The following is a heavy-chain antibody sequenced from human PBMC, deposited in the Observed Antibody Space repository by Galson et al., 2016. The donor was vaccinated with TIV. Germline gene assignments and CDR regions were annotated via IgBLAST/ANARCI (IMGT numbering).Heavy chain of an antibody. J-gene: IGHJ4*02. CDR2: IYAGDSDT. V-gene: IGHV5-51*03. CDR1: GYSFTSNW. Sequence: QSGAEVKKPGESLKISCKVSGYSFTSNWIAWVRQMPGKGPEWMGIIYAGDSDTRYSPSFQAQVTFSADESVSTAYLQWSNLKASDGAMYFCARAPGYTGYSYGYFDSWGRGTLFTVSS. CDR3: ARAPGYTGYSYGYFDS. D-gene: IGHD5-18*01.